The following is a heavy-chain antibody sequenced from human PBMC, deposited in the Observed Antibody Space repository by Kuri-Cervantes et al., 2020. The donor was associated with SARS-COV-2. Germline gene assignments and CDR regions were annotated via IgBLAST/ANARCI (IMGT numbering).Heavy chain of an antibody. V-gene: IGHV4-34*01. Sequence: SETLSLTCTVSGGSISGYYWSWIRQPPGKGLEWIGEINHSGSTNYNPSLKSRVTISVDTSKNQFSLKLSSVTAADTAVYYCATWELLGGYWGQGTLVTVSS. D-gene: IGHD1-26*01. CDR1: GGSISGYY. J-gene: IGHJ4*02. CDR2: INHSGST. CDR3: ATWELLGGY.